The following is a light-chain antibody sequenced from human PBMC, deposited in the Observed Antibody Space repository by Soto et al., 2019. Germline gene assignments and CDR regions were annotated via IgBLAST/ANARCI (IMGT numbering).Light chain of an antibody. CDR1: SSEVGGYNY. CDR3: SSFTTTNTYV. CDR2: DVS. V-gene: IGLV2-14*01. J-gene: IGLJ1*01. Sequence: SVLTQPASVSGSPGQSITISCTGTSSEVGGYNYVSWYQQYPGKAPKLMIYDVSNRPSGVSNRFPGSKSGNTASLTISGLQAEDEGDYYCSSFTTTNTYVFGTGTKVTVL.